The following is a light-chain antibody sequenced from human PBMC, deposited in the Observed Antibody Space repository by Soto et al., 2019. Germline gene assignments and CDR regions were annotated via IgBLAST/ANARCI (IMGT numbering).Light chain of an antibody. CDR1: SSDVGGYNH. V-gene: IGLV2-14*01. CDR3: CSYTSSSIRV. J-gene: IGLJ3*02. CDR2: EVR. Sequence: QSVLTQPASVSGSPGQSITISCTGTSSDVGGYNHVSWYQQHPGKAPKLIIYEVRNRPSGVSNRLSGSKSGNTASLTISGLQADDEADYYCCSYTSSSIRVFGGGTKLTV.